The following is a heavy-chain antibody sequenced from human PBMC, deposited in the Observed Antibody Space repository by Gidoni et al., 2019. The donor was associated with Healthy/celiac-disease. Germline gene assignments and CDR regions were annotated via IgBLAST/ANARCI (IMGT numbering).Heavy chain of an antibody. CDR2: ISSSSSYI. CDR1: GFTFRSYS. CDR3: ARLNGKYCSGGSCPTL. J-gene: IGHJ4*02. V-gene: IGHV3-21*01. Sequence: EVQLVESGGGLVRPGGSLSLPCAASGFTFRSYSMNWVRQAPGKGLEWVSSISSSSSYIYYADSVKGRFTISRDNDKNSLYLQMNSLRAEDTAVYYCARLNGKYCSGGSCPTLWGQGTLVTVSS. D-gene: IGHD2-15*01.